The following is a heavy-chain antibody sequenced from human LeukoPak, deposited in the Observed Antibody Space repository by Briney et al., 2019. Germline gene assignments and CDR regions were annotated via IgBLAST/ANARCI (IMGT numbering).Heavy chain of an antibody. CDR3: ARYTGSGSYYNFFYYYGMDV. Sequence: GGSLRLSCAASGFTFSSYEMNWVRQAPGEGLEWVSYISSSGSTIYYADSVKGRFTISRDNAKNSLYLQMNSLRAEDTAVYYCARYTGSGSYYNFFYYYGMDVWGQGTTVTVSS. J-gene: IGHJ6*02. CDR2: ISSSGSTI. V-gene: IGHV3-48*03. D-gene: IGHD3-10*01. CDR1: GFTFSSYE.